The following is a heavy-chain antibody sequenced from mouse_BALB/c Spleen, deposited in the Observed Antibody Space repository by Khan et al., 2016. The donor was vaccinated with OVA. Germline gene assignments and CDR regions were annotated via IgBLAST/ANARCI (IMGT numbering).Heavy chain of an antibody. CDR3: ARSNYYCSSLYAMDY. Sequence: DLVKPGASVKLSCKASGYTFTSYWINWIKQRPGQGLEWIGRISPGSGSTSFNEMFKAKATLTVDTYSTTAYIHISSLSSEVSTVYFGARSNYYCSSLYAMDYWGQGTSVTVSS. J-gene: IGHJ4*01. CDR2: ISPGSGST. V-gene: IGHV1S41*01. CDR1: GYTFTSYW. D-gene: IGHD1-1*01.